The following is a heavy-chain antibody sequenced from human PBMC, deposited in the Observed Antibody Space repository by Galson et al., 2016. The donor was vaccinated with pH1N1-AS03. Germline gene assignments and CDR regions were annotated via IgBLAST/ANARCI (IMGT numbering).Heavy chain of an antibody. CDR3: ARGKDFWSGYPDDPFDI. CDR2: IKQDGSEK. D-gene: IGHD3-3*01. J-gene: IGHJ3*02. CDR1: GFTFSGYW. V-gene: IGHV3-7*03. Sequence: SLRLSCATSGFTFSGYWMTWVRQAPGKGLKWVANIKQDGSEKSYVDSVKGRFTISRDNAKNSLYLQMNSLRAEDTAVYYCARGKDFWSGYPDDPFDIVGQGTMVTVSS.